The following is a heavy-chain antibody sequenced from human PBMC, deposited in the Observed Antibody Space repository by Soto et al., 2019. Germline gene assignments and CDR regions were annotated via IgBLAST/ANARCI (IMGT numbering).Heavy chain of an antibody. V-gene: IGHV5-51*01. Sequence: VESVKISCSGSGYSFTTYWIGWVRQMPWKGLECMGIIYPVDSDTRYSPSFQGQVTISADKSISTAYLQWNSLKASDTAMYYCARRLYSSSPGDYFDYWGQGTLVTVSS. CDR1: GYSFTTYW. J-gene: IGHJ4*02. CDR3: ARRLYSSSPGDYFDY. D-gene: IGHD6-6*01. CDR2: IYPVDSDT.